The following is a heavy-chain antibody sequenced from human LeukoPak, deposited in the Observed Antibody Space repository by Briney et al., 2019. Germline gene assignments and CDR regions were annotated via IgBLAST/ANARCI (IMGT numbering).Heavy chain of an antibody. CDR2: IYPGDSDT. D-gene: IGHD2-15*01. Sequence: GESLKISCKGSGYSFTSYWIGWVRQMPGKGLEWMGIIYPGDSDTRYSPSFQGQVTISADKSISTAYLQWSSLKASDTAMYYCASPAKGDCSGGSCYPGGAFDIWGQGTMVTVSS. CDR1: GYSFTSYW. V-gene: IGHV5-51*01. CDR3: ASPAKGDCSGGSCYPGGAFDI. J-gene: IGHJ3*02.